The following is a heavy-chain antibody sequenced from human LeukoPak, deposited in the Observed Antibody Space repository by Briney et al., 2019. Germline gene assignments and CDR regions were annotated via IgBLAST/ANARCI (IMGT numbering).Heavy chain of an antibody. CDR3: AQLPDSSGYHYFDY. V-gene: IGHV3-23*01. J-gene: IGHJ4*02. D-gene: IGHD3-22*01. Sequence: GGSLRLSCAASGFTFSSYTMTWVRQAPGKGLEWVSGITSGGSKYYADSVKGRFTISRDNSKNSLYLQMNSLRAEDTAVYYCAQLPDSSGYHYFDYWGQGTLVTVSS. CDR2: ITSGGSK. CDR1: GFTFSSYT.